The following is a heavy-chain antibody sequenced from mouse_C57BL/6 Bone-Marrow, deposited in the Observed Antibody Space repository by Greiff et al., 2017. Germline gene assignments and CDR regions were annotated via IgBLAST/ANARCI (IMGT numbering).Heavy chain of an antibody. D-gene: IGHD1-1*01. Sequence: VQLQQSGAELAMPGASVKLSCKASGYTFTSYGISWVKQRTGQGLEWIGEIYPRSGNTYYNEKFKGKATLTADKSSSTAYMELRSLTSEDSAVYFCARGGITTGFDYWGQGTTLTVSS. CDR1: GYTFTSYG. J-gene: IGHJ2*01. CDR3: ARGGITTGFDY. V-gene: IGHV1-81*01. CDR2: IYPRSGNT.